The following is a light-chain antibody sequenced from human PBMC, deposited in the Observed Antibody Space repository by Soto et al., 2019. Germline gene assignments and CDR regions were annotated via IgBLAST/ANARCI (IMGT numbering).Light chain of an antibody. V-gene: IGKV3-20*01. CDR1: QSVSSSY. J-gene: IGKJ4*01. Sequence: EIELTQSPGTLSLSPGERATLSCRASQSVSSSYLARYQQKPGQAPRLLIYGASSRANGIPDWVSSSGSGTDFTLTISRLEPEDFAVYYCQQYGSSPRVTFGGGTKVEIK. CDR3: QQYGSSPRVT. CDR2: GAS.